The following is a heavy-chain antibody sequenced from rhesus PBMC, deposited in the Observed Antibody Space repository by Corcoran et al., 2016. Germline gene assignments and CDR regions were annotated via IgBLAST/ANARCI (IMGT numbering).Heavy chain of an antibody. CDR1: GYSISSGYG. Sequence: QLQLQESGPGLVKPSETLSLTCAVSGYSISSGYGWSWIRQPPGKGLEWIGYISYSGSTSYNPFLKSRVNISRETSKNQVSLKLSSVTAADTAVYYCAREGVRGHFDYWGQGVLVTVSS. V-gene: IGHV4-122*02. D-gene: IGHD1-44*02. CDR2: ISYSGST. CDR3: AREGVRGHFDY. J-gene: IGHJ4*01.